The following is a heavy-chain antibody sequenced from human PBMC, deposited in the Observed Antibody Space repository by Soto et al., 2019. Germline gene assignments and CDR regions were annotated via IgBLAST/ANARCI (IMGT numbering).Heavy chain of an antibody. CDR1: GGSISSYY. V-gene: IGHV4-59*01. J-gene: IGHJ6*02. CDR2: IYYSWST. D-gene: IGHD2-15*01. CDR3: ARDALYCSGGSCHPDYYYYGMDV. Sequence: PSETLSLTCTVSGGSISSYYWSWIRQPPGKGLEWIGYIYYSWSTNYNPSLKSRVTISVDTSKNQFSLKLSSVTAADTAVYYCARDALYCSGGSCHPDYYYYGMDVWGQGTTVTVSS.